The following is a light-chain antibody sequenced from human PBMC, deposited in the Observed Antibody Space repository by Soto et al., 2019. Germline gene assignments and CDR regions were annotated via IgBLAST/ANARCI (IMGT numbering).Light chain of an antibody. J-gene: IGKJ1*01. V-gene: IGKV3-11*01. CDR3: QQRSNWPVT. CDR1: QSVSGY. CDR2: DAS. Sequence: EIVLTQSPGTLSLSPGERATLSCRASQSVSGYLAWYQQKPGQAPRLLIYDASTRATGISSRFSRSGSGTDVTLTSSSLPAEDLAVYYCQQRSNWPVTYGQGTRVELK.